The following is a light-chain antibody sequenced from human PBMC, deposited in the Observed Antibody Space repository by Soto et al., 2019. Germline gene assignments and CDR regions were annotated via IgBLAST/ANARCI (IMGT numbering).Light chain of an antibody. CDR1: QSVYSDY. CDR2: SVS. V-gene: IGKV3-20*01. CDR3: QQYGNSPWT. J-gene: IGKJ1*01. Sequence: EIVLTQSPGTLSLSPGEVATLSCSASQSVYSDYLAWYQQKPGQAPRLLIYSVSRRATGTPDRFSGSGSGTDFTLTINRLEPEDFAVYSCQQYGNSPWTFGQGTKVEI.